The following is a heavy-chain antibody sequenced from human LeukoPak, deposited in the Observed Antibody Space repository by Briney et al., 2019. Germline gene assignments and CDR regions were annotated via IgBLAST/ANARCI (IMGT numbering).Heavy chain of an antibody. CDR1: GFTFSSYA. D-gene: IGHD5-12*01. J-gene: IGHJ6*03. CDR2: ISNSDDNT. V-gene: IGHV3-23*01. CDR3: AKGGGYEAQYYYYYLDV. Sequence: GGSLRLSCAVSGFTFSSYAMSWVRQAPGKGLEWVSTISNSDDNTYYADSVKGRFTISRDSSKNTLYLQMNSLRAEDTAVYYCAKGGGYEAQYYYYYLDVWGKGTTVTISS.